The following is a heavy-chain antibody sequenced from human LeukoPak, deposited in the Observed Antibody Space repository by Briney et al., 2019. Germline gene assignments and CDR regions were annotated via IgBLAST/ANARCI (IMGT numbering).Heavy chain of an antibody. J-gene: IGHJ5*02. CDR3: GRLWADFSDP. D-gene: IGHD3-16*01. V-gene: IGHV4-34*01. Sequence: SETLSLTCAVDGGSVGIRCTASVSQPARGGLEWLGEANDDGRSNYNPSLNGQLPLSVDTSNNQFSLKVSAVDSADTAVIYCGRLWADFSDPWGRGTLVTAS. CDR2: ANDDGRS. CDR1: GGSVGIRC.